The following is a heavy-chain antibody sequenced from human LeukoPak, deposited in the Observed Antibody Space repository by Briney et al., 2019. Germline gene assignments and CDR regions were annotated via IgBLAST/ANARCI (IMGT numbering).Heavy chain of an antibody. V-gene: IGHV4-59*08. CDR1: GGSMSTYY. CDR2: IYDNGYT. Sequence: SETLSLTCTVSGGSMSTYYWSWLRQPPGKGLEWIGYIYDNGYTHYNPSLKSRVSISLDTSKSQFSLNLSSVTAADTAVYYCARRAFGGVIAANWFDPWGQGTLVTVSS. CDR3: ARRAFGGVIAANWFDP. J-gene: IGHJ5*02. D-gene: IGHD3-16*02.